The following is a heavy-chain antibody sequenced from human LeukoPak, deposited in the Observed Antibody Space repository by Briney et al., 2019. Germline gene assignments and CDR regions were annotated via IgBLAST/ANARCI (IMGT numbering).Heavy chain of an antibody. CDR2: IVSGGNT. Sequence: GGSLRLSCGASGFTVSNHHMSWVRQPPGKGLEWVSVIVSGGNTYYTDSVKGRFTISRDNSKNTLYLQVNRLRAEDTAVYYCARDGGWPGYFDIWGQGTMVTVSS. J-gene: IGHJ3*02. CDR3: ARDGGWPGYFDI. D-gene: IGHD3-16*01. CDR1: GFTVSNHH. V-gene: IGHV3-53*01.